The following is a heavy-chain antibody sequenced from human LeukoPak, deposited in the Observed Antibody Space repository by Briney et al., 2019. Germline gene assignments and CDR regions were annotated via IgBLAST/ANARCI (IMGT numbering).Heavy chain of an antibody. CDR1: GGSISSYY. Sequence: SETLSLTCTVSGGSISSYYWSWIRRPPGKGLEWIGYIYYTGSTNCNPSLKSRITMSVDTSKNQFSLNLSSVSAADTAVYYCARGGYCSSTSCYKALFFDYWGQGTLVTVSS. D-gene: IGHD2-2*02. J-gene: IGHJ4*02. CDR3: ARGGYCSSTSCYKALFFDY. V-gene: IGHV4-59*01. CDR2: IYYTGST.